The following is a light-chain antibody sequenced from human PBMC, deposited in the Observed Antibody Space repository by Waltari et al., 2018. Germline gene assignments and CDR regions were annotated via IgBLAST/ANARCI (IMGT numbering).Light chain of an antibody. V-gene: IGLV3-19*01. CDR2: GKH. CDR3: NSRDSSGNLWV. CDR1: SLRSYY. Sequence: SSELTQDPAVSVALGQTVRITCQGDSLRSYYAGWYQQKPGQAPVLVIYGKHNRPSGIPDRFSGSSSGNTASLTITGAQAEDEADYYCNSRDSSGNLWVFGGGTKLTVL. J-gene: IGLJ3*02.